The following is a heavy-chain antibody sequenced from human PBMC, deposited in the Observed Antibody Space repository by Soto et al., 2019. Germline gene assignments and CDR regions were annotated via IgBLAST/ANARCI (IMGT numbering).Heavy chain of an antibody. D-gene: IGHD1-7*01. CDR3: GRGTKGHGYDY. CDR2: IYYSGST. Sequence: SETLSLTCTVPGGSISSYYWSWIRQPPGKGLEWIGYIYYSGSTNYNPSPKSRVTISVDTSKNKFSLKLSSVTAADTAVYYCGRGTKGHGYDYWGQGTLVTVSS. V-gene: IGHV4-59*01. J-gene: IGHJ4*02. CDR1: GGSISSYY.